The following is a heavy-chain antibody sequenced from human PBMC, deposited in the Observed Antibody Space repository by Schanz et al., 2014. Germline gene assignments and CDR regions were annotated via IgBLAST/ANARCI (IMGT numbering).Heavy chain of an antibody. V-gene: IGHV3-48*01. Sequence: EVHLVESGGGLVQPGGSLRLSCAASGITFSSHSFNWVRQAPGKGLEWISYITYNGGTIYYADSVKGRFTISRDNTKNTLCLRMNSLRAEDTAVYYCARDGYSVVVISPTESFDIWGQGTMVTVSP. CDR2: ITYNGGTI. CDR1: GITFSSHS. D-gene: IGHD2-21*01. J-gene: IGHJ3*02. CDR3: ARDGYSVVVISPTESFDI.